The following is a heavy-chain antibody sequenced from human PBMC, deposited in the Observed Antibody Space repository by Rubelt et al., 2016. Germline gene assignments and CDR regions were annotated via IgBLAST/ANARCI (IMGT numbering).Heavy chain of an antibody. Sequence: EVQLVESGGGLIQPGGSLRLSCAASGFTVSNNYMTWVRQAPGRGLEWVSVIYSGGSTHYADSVKGRFTISRDNSKNTLYLQMNSLRAEDTAVYYCATDVTYYDFWSGYYKDYWGQGTLVTVSS. D-gene: IGHD3-3*01. V-gene: IGHV3-53*01. CDR2: IYSGGST. J-gene: IGHJ4*02. CDR3: ATDVTYYDFWSGYYKDY. CDR1: GFTVSNNY.